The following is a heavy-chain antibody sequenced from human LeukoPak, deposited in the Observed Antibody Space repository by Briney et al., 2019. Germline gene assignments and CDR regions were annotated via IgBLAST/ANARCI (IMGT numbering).Heavy chain of an antibody. CDR3: ATKQWLAPPPDS. CDR1: GFTFSKYW. J-gene: IGHJ4*02. Sequence: GGSLRLSCAASGFTFSKYWMLWVRQAPGKGLESVSRINTDGTVTTYADSVKGRFIVSRDNADNTILLQMNSVRDEDTAVYYCATKQWLAPPPDSWGQGTPVTVSS. D-gene: IGHD6-19*01. CDR2: INTDGTVT. V-gene: IGHV3-74*01.